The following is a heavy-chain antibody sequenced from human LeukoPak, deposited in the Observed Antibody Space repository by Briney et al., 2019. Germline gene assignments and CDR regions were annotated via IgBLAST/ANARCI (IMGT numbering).Heavy chain of an antibody. V-gene: IGHV3-23*01. Sequence: GGSLRLSCTASGVTFSNTWMSWVRQAPGKGLEWVSAISGSGGSTYYADSVKGRFTISRDNSKNTLYLQMNSLRAEDTALYYCAKEPYSSGWSWGKGTLVTDSS. J-gene: IGHJ5*02. CDR2: ISGSGGST. CDR1: GVTFSNTW. D-gene: IGHD6-19*01. CDR3: AKEPYSSGWS.